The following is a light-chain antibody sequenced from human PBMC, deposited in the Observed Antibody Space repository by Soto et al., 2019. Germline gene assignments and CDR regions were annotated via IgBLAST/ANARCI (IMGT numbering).Light chain of an antibody. CDR2: KVS. Sequence: DVVMTQSPFSLPVTLGQPASISCRSSQSLIYSDGNTYLSWFQQRPGQSPRRLIYKVSNRDSRVNDKFTGNGSGTDFTLNISRVEAEDVGVYYCMQGTLWHRTLGQETKLEIK. CDR1: QSLIYSDGNTY. J-gene: IGKJ2*02. V-gene: IGKV2-30*01. CDR3: MQGTLWHRT.